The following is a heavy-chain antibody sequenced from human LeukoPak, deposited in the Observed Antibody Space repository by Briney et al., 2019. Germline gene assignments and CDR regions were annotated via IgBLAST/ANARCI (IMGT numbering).Heavy chain of an antibody. V-gene: IGHV4-59*01. CDR1: GGSISSYY. CDR3: AREARPSTEKYYDILTGYYSPTSHFDY. Sequence: SETLSLTCTVSGGSISSYYWSWIRQPPGKGLEWIGYIYYSGSTNYNPSLKSRVTISVDTSKNQFSLKLSSVTAADTAVYYCAREARPSTEKYYDILTGYYSPTSHFDYWGQGTLVTVSS. CDR2: IYYSGST. D-gene: IGHD3-9*01. J-gene: IGHJ4*02.